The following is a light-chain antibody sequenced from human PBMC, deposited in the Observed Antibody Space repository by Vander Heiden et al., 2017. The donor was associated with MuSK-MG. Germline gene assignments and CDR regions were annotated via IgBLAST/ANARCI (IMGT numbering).Light chain of an antibody. CDR2: QDS. Sequence: SCELTSPPSVSVSPGQTASITCSGDKLGDKYACWYQQKPGQSPVLVIYQDSKRPSGIPERFSGSNSGNTATLTISGTQAMDEADYYCQAWDSNYVVFGGGTKLTVL. CDR1: KLGDKY. V-gene: IGLV3-1*01. J-gene: IGLJ2*01. CDR3: QAWDSNYVV.